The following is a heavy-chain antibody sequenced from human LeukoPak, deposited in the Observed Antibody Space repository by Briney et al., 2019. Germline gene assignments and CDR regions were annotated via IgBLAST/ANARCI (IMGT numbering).Heavy chain of an antibody. CDR1: GGSISSYY. V-gene: IGHV4-59*01. Sequence: SETLSLTCTVSGGSISSYYWSWIRQPPGKGLEWIAYIYYSGSTNYNPSLKSRVTISVDTSKNQFSLKLSSVTAADTAVYYCARDHYDFSFMEVWGKGTTVTVSS. CDR3: ARDHYDFSFMEV. J-gene: IGHJ6*03. D-gene: IGHD3-3*01. CDR2: IYYSGST.